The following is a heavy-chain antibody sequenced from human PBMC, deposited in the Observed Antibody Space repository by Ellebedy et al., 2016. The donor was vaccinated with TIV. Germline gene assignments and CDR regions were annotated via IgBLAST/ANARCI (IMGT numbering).Heavy chain of an antibody. V-gene: IGHV3-48*04. J-gene: IGHJ3*02. CDR2: ITSTSDNR. CDR1: GFTFSRYS. CDR3: ASGAYDI. Sequence: GESLKISCAASGFTFSRYSMNWVRQAPGKGLECISFITSTSDNRYYADSVKGRFTISRDNAKISLYLQMNSLTAEDTAVYYCASGAYDIWGQGTMVTVSS.